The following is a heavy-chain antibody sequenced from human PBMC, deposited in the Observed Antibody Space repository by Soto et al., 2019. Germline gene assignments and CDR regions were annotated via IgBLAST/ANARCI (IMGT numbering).Heavy chain of an antibody. CDR3: ARDLEKGGGSAGFDY. V-gene: IGHV1-2*02. CDR2: INPKSGGT. J-gene: IGHJ4*02. CDR1: GYTFTVYY. Sequence: ASVKVSCKASGYTFTVYYMHWVRQAPGQGLEWMGWINPKSGGTMYPQKFQGRVTMTWDTSISTAYMALTRLRSDDTAVYYRARDLEKGGGSAGFDYWGQGTLVTVSS. D-gene: IGHD1-26*01.